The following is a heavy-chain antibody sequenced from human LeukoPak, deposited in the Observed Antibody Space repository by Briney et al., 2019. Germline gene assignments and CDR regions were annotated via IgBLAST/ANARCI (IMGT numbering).Heavy chain of an antibody. CDR1: GFXLDDYA. CDR3: ARGPYGSGSYYSPFDY. Sequence: GGSLRLSCAASGFXLDDYAMSWVRQAPGKGLEWVSGISWNGGSTDYADSVKGRFTISRDNAKNSLYLEVNSLRAEDTALYYCARGPYGSGSYYSPFDYWGQGTLVTVSS. CDR2: ISWNGGST. V-gene: IGHV3-20*04. D-gene: IGHD3-10*01. J-gene: IGHJ4*02.